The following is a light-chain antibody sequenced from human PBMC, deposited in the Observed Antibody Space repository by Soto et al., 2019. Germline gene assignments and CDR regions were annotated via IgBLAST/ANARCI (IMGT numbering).Light chain of an antibody. CDR2: GAS. Sequence: EIVMTQSPATLSVSPGESATLSCRASQRISTNLAWYQHKRGQAPRLLIYGASSRATGIPDRFSGSGSGTDFTLTISSLEPEDFAVYYCQQRSNWPLTFGGGTKVDI. CDR1: QRISTN. CDR3: QQRSNWPLT. J-gene: IGKJ4*01. V-gene: IGKV3-11*01.